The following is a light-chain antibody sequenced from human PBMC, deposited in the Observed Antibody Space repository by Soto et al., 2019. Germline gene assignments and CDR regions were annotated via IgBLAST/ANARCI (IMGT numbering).Light chain of an antibody. CDR1: QSVSTN. CDR2: GAS. CDR3: QQFSSYPLT. Sequence: IVRPQSPATLSVSTGERASLSCGASQSVSTNLAWYQQKPAQAPRLLIYGASTRATGIPDRFSGGGSGTDFTLTISRLEPEDFAVYYCQQFSSYPLTFGGGTKVDI. J-gene: IGKJ4*01. V-gene: IGKV3-15*01.